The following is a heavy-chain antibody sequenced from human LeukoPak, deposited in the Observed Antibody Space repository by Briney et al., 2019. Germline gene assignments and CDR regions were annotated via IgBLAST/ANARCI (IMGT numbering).Heavy chain of an antibody. CDR3: ARGPALVRGVRSDY. CDR1: GFTFSSYS. Sequence: GGPLRLSCAASGFTFSSYSMNWVRQAPGKGLEWVSSISSSSSYIYYADSVKGRFTISRDNAKNSLYLQMNSLRAEDTAVYYCARGPALVRGVRSDYWGQGTLVTVSS. CDR2: ISSSSSYI. D-gene: IGHD3-10*01. V-gene: IGHV3-21*01. J-gene: IGHJ4*02.